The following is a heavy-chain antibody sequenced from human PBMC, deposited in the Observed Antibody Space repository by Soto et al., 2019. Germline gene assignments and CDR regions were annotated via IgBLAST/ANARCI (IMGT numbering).Heavy chain of an antibody. CDR2: IYWDDDK. J-gene: IGHJ1*01. V-gene: IGHV2-5*02. CDR3: ANRRVQLTPEY. CDR1: GFSLSTSGVG. D-gene: IGHD5-18*01. Sequence: QITLKESGPTLVKPTQTLTLTCTFSGFSLSTSGVGVGWIRQPPGKALEWLALIYWDDDKRYSPSLKSRLTINKDTSKNQVVLTKTNMDPVETATNYCANRRVQLTPEYWGQGTLVTVSS.